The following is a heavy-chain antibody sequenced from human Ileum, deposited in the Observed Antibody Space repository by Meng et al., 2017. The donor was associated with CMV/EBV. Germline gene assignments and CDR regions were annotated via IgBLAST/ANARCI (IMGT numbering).Heavy chain of an antibody. V-gene: IGHV3-53*01. CDR2: IYSDGET. CDR3: ARATRPTVFRGLDV. J-gene: IGHJ6*02. Sequence: GESLKISCAASGLTVSNNFMTWVRQAPGGGLDWVSTIYSDGETYYADSVKGRFTISRDNFKNTIYLEMHSLRAEDTAMYYCARATRPTVFRGLDVWGRGTMVTVSS. CDR1: GLTVSNNF.